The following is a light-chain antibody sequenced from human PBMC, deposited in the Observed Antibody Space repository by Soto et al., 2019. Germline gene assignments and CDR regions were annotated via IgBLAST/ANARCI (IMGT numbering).Light chain of an antibody. Sequence: QSALTQPRSVSGSPGQSVTISCTGTSSDIRGYNYVSWYQQHPGKAPKLMIYDVIKRPSGVPDRFSGSKSGNTASLTIYGLQAEDEADYYCCSYAGSYTHVFGTGTKLTVL. V-gene: IGLV2-11*01. CDR1: SSDIRGYNY. CDR3: CSYAGSYTHV. J-gene: IGLJ1*01. CDR2: DVI.